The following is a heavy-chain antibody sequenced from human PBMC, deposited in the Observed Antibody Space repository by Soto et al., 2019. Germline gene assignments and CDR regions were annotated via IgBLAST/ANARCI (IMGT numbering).Heavy chain of an antibody. D-gene: IGHD1-1*01. CDR1: SYTFTSYG. CDR3: ARGRYGDY. Sequence: QVHLVQSGAEVKKPGASVKVSCKGSSYTFTSYGITWVRQAPGQGLAWMGWISAHNGNTDYAQKLQGRVTVTRDTSTRTAYMELRGLISDDTAVYYCARGRYGDYWGQGALVTVSS. J-gene: IGHJ4*02. CDR2: ISAHNGNT. V-gene: IGHV1-18*01.